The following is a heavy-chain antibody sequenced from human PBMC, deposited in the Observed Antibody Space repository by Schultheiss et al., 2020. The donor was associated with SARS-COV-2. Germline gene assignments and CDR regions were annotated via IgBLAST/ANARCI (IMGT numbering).Heavy chain of an antibody. Sequence: SETLSLTCAVSGGSISSGNWWSWVRQPPGKGLEWIGEIYHSGSTYYNPSLKSRVTISVDTSKNQFSLKLTSVTAADTAVYYCGRIVLARHWFDPWGQGTLVTSPQ. V-gene: IGHV4-4*02. J-gene: IGHJ5*02. CDR2: IYHSGST. CDR1: GGSISSGNW. CDR3: GRIVLARHWFDP. D-gene: IGHD3-22*01.